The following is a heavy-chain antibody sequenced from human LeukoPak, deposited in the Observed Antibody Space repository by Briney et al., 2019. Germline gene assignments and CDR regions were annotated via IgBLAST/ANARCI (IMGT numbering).Heavy chain of an antibody. D-gene: IGHD5-18*01. V-gene: IGHV4-59*01. CDR1: GGSISTYY. J-gene: IGHJ4*02. CDR2: IYYSGST. Sequence: SETLSLTCTVSGGSISTYYWSWIRQPPGKGLEWIGYIYYSGSTDYNPSLKSRVTISVDTSKNHFSLRLSSVTAADTAVYYCATLTWRIQLWSFDYWGRGTLVTVSS. CDR3: ATLTWRIQLWSFDY.